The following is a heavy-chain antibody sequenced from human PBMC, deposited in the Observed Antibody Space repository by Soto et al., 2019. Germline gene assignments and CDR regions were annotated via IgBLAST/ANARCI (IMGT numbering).Heavy chain of an antibody. D-gene: IGHD3-10*01. J-gene: IGHJ1*01. CDR3: ARGISALIWFGERYFQN. CDR2: MNPNSGNT. CDR1: VYTITVYH. Sequence: VKGSCKTSVYTITVYHIDRRRQATRQGLEWMGWMNPNSGNTGYAQKFQGRVTMTRNTSISTAYMELSSLRSEDTAVYYCARGISALIWFGERYFQNWGQGTLVNVSS. V-gene: IGHV1-8*01.